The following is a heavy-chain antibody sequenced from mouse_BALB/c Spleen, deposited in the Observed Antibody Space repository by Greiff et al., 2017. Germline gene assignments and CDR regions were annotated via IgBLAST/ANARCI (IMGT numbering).Heavy chain of an antibody. CDR1: GFTFNTYA. CDR2: IRSKSNNYAT. Sequence: EVQLVESGGGLVQPKGSLKLSCAASGFTFNTYAMHWVCQAPGKGLEWVARIRSKSNNYATYYADSVKDRFTISRDDSQSMLYLQMNNLKTEDTAMYYCVRERGPGYAMDYWGQGTSVTVSS. J-gene: IGHJ4*01. V-gene: IGHV10-3*03. CDR3: VRERGPGYAMDY.